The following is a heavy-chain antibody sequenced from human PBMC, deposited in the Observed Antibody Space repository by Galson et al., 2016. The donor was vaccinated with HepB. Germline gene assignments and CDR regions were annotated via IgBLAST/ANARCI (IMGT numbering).Heavy chain of an antibody. CDR3: ARNITPIRGGENWFDP. J-gene: IGHJ5*02. D-gene: IGHD1-20*01. CDR2: IYYSGST. Sequence: ETLSLTCSVSGGSIATSNSYWAWIRQPPGKGLEWIGSIYYSGSTHYNPSLKSRLTVSVDTSKNQFSLTLTSVTAAATGVYYCARNITPIRGGENWFDPWGQGTLVTVSP. CDR1: GGSIATSNSY. V-gene: IGHV4-39*01.